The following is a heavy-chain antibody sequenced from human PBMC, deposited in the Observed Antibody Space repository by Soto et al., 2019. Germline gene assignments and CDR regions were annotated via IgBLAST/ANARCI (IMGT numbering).Heavy chain of an antibody. D-gene: IGHD6-6*01. CDR1: GYTFTGYY. Sequence: ASVKVSCKASGYTFTGYYMHWVRQAPGQGLEWMGWINPNSGGTNYAQKFQGWVTMTRDTSISTAYMELSRLRSDDTAVYYCARGLEKAYSSSYESSYYYGMDVWGQGTTVTVSS. CDR3: ARGLEKAYSSSYESSYYYGMDV. V-gene: IGHV1-2*04. J-gene: IGHJ6*02. CDR2: INPNSGGT.